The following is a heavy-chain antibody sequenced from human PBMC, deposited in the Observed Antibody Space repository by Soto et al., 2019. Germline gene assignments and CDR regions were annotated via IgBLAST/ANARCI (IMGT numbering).Heavy chain of an antibody. CDR2: IWYDGNNK. V-gene: IGHV3-33*01. CDR3: ARDVQSFSPAYYFDY. Sequence: QVQLVESGGGVVQPGRSLRLSCAASGFPFSGYGMHWVRQAPGKGLEWVAVIWYDGNNKYYSESVKGRFTISRDNSKNTLFLQMNIMRAEDTAIYYCARDVQSFSPAYYFDYWGQGALVTVSS. D-gene: IGHD1-1*01. J-gene: IGHJ4*02. CDR1: GFPFSGYG.